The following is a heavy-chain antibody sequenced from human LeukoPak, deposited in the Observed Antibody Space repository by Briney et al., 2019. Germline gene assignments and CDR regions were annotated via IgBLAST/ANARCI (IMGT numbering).Heavy chain of an antibody. Sequence: GRSLRLSCAASGFTFSSYGMHWVRQAPGKGLEWVAVIWYDGSNKYYADSVKGRFTISRDNSKNTLYLQMNSLRAEDRAVYYCARGVGLYYYYYYGMDVWGQGTTVTVSS. CDR1: GFTFSSYG. J-gene: IGHJ6*02. V-gene: IGHV3-33*01. D-gene: IGHD1-26*01. CDR2: IWYDGSNK. CDR3: ARGVGLYYYYYYGMDV.